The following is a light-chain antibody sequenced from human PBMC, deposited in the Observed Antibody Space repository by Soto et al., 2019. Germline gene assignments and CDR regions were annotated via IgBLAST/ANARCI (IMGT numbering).Light chain of an antibody. CDR1: QSISSW. Sequence: DIQMTQAPSTLSASLGDRVTITCRASQSISSWLAWYQQKPGKAPKLLIYKASSLESGVPSRFSGSGSGTEFTLTISSLQPDDFATYYCQQYNSYPCSFGQGTNVDVK. J-gene: IGKJ1*01. CDR2: KAS. CDR3: QQYNSYPCS. V-gene: IGKV1-5*03.